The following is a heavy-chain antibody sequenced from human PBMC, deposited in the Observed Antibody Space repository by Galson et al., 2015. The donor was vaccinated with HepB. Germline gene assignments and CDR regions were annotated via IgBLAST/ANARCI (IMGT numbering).Heavy chain of an antibody. V-gene: IGHV3-30*04. CDR1: GFTFSSYA. CDR3: AREGVDDAFDI. D-gene: IGHD2-8*01. Sequence: SLRLSCAASGFTFSSYAMHWVRQAPGKGLEWVAVISYDGSNKYYADSVKGRFTISRDNSKNTLYLQMNSLRAEDTAVYYCAREGVDDAFDIWGQGTMVTVSS. J-gene: IGHJ3*02. CDR2: ISYDGSNK.